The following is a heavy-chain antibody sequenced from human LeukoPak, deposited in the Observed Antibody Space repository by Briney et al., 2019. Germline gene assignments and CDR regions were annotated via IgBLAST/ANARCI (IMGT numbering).Heavy chain of an antibody. CDR2: ISYDGSNK. CDR1: GFTFSSYA. D-gene: IGHD3-22*01. Sequence: PGGSLRLSCAASGFTFSSYAMHWVRQAPGKGLEWVAVISYDGSNKYYADSVKGRFTISRDNSKNTLYLQMNSLRAEDTAVYYCARDPNSSGYYYYFDYWGQGTLVTVSS. V-gene: IGHV3-30-3*01. J-gene: IGHJ4*02. CDR3: ARDPNSSGYYYYFDY.